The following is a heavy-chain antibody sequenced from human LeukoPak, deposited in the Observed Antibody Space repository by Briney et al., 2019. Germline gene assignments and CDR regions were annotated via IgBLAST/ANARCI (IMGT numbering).Heavy chain of an antibody. CDR3: ARGCVRGDY. J-gene: IGHJ4*02. CDR1: GFTFSSYE. V-gene: IGHV3-48*03. Sequence: SGGSLRLSCAASGFTFSSYEMNWVRQAPGKGLEWVSYISSSGSTIYYADSVKGRFTISRDNAKNSLYLQMNSLRAEDTAVYYCARGCVRGDYWGQGTLVTVSS. CDR2: ISSSGSTI.